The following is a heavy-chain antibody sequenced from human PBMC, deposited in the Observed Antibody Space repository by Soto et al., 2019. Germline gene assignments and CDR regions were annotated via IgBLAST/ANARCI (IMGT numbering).Heavy chain of an antibody. V-gene: IGHV4-31*03. D-gene: IGHD3-3*01. Sequence: ASETLSLTCTVSGGSISSGGYYWSWIRQHPGKGLEWIGYIYYSGSTYYNPSLKSRVTISVDTSKNQFSLKLSSVTAADTAVYYCARDVVIKDQGFSSGPIPYGMDVWGQGTTVTVSS. J-gene: IGHJ6*02. CDR2: IYYSGST. CDR1: GGSISSGGYY. CDR3: ARDVVIKDQGFSSGPIPYGMDV.